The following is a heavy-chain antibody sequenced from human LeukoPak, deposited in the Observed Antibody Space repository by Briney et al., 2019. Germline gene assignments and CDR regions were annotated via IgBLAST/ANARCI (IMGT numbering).Heavy chain of an antibody. CDR2: ITSSSSTI. Sequence: GGSLRLSCAASGFTFSSYSMNWVRQAPGKWLEWVSYITSSSSTIYYADSVRCRFTISRDNAKNSLYLQMNSLRDEDTAVYYCARGRGTIFGVFITLYYFDYWGQGTLVTVSS. D-gene: IGHD3-3*01. CDR1: GFTFSSYS. J-gene: IGHJ4*02. CDR3: ARGRGTIFGVFITLYYFDY. V-gene: IGHV3-48*02.